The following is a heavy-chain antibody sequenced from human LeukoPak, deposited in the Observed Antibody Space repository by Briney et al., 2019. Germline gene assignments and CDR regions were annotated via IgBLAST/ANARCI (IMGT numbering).Heavy chain of an antibody. CDR3: ARHPYDSSGYYPDY. J-gene: IGHJ4*02. D-gene: IGHD3-22*01. CDR1: GGSISSSSYY. CDR2: IYYSGST. V-gene: IGHV4-39*01. Sequence: SETLSLTYTVSGGSISSSSYYWGWLRQPPGKGLEWIGCIYYSGSTYYNPSLKSRVTISVDTSKNQFSLKLSSVTAADTAVYYCARHPYDSSGYYPDYWGQGTLVTVSS.